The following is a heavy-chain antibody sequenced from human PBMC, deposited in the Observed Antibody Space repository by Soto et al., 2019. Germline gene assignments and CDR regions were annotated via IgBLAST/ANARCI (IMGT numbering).Heavy chain of an antibody. V-gene: IGHV1-18*01. CDR1: GYTFSTSG. CDR2: IRPDNGNR. D-gene: IGHD1-20*01. CDR3: ARDTESNRYND. J-gene: IGHJ1*01. Sequence: GASVKVSCKPSGYTFSTSGISWVRQAPGQGLEWVGWIRPDNGNRKSAQRLQGRATLTTDTSASTAYMELRSLTSDDTAMYYCARDTESNRYNDWGQGTLVTVSS.